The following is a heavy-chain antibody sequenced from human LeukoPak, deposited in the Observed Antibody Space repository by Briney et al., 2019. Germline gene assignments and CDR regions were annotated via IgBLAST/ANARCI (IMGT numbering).Heavy chain of an antibody. CDR3: ASYCSSTSCLTDY. D-gene: IGHD2-2*01. V-gene: IGHV3-23*01. CDR1: GFTFSSYA. Sequence: PGGSLRLSCAAAGFTFSSYAMSWVRQAPGKGLEWVSAISGSGGSTYYADSVKGRFTITRDNSKNTLYLQMNSLRAEDTAVYYCASYCSSTSCLTDYWGQGTLVTVSA. CDR2: ISGSGGST. J-gene: IGHJ4*02.